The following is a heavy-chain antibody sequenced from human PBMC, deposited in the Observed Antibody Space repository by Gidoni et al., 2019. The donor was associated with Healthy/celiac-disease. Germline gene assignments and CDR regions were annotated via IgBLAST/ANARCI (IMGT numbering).Heavy chain of an antibody. Sequence: EVQLVESGGGLLQPGRSLRLSCAAAGFTIDDYAMHWVRQAPGKGLEWVSGISWNSGSIGYADSVKGRFTISRDNAKNSLYLQMNSLRAEDTALYYCAKDINYGDYDDAFDIWGQGTMVTVSS. CDR3: AKDINYGDYDDAFDI. CDR2: ISWNSGSI. J-gene: IGHJ3*02. D-gene: IGHD4-17*01. CDR1: GFTIDDYA. V-gene: IGHV3-9*01.